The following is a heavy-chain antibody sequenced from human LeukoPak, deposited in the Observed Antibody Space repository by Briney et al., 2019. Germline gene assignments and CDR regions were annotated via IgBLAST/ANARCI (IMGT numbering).Heavy chain of an antibody. CDR1: GFTFSSYW. CDR3: AKPGTDSSFDYYYYMDV. V-gene: IGHV3-23*01. CDR2: ISGSGGST. Sequence: GGSLRLSCAASGFTFSSYWMSWVRQAPGKGLEWVSAISGSGGSTYYADSVKGRFTISRDNSKKTLYLQMNSLRAEDTAVYYCAKPGTDSSFDYYYYMDVWGKGTTVTVSS. J-gene: IGHJ6*03. D-gene: IGHD1-7*01.